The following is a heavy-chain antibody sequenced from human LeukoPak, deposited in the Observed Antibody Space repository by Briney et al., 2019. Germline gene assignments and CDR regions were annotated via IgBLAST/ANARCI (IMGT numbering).Heavy chain of an antibody. Sequence: GGSLRLSCAASGFTFSSYSMNWVRQAPGKGLEWVSSISSSSSYIYYADSVKGRFTIFRDNSKNTLYLQMNSLRTEDTALYYCAKNFRVTAAEYYFDYWGQGTLVTVSS. D-gene: IGHD6-13*01. V-gene: IGHV3-21*01. CDR3: AKNFRVTAAEYYFDY. J-gene: IGHJ4*02. CDR1: GFTFSSYS. CDR2: ISSSSSYI.